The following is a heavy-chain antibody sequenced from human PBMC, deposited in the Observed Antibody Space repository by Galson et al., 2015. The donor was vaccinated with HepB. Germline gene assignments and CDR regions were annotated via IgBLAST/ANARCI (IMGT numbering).Heavy chain of an antibody. Sequence: SLRLSCAASGFTFDDYTMHWVRQAPGKGLEWASLISWDGGSTYYADSVKGRFTISRDNSKNSLYLQMDSLRTEDTALYYCAKDTTSIDSSGWYFSGFDPWGQGTLVTVSS. CDR1: GFTFDDYT. D-gene: IGHD6-19*01. J-gene: IGHJ5*02. CDR2: ISWDGGST. CDR3: AKDTTSIDSSGWYFSGFDP. V-gene: IGHV3-43*01.